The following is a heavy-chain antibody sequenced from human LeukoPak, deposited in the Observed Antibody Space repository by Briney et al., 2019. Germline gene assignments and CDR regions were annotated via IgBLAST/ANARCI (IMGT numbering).Heavy chain of an antibody. D-gene: IGHD5-18*01. CDR1: GYTFTSYD. CDR3: ARGGGYSYGPLDI. V-gene: IGHV1-8*03. J-gene: IGHJ3*02. CDR2: MNPISGNT. Sequence: ASAKVSCKTSGYTFTSYDINWVRQATGQGLEWMGWMNPISGNTGYEQKFQGRVTLTRNTSINTAYMELSSLRSEDTAVYYCARGGGYSYGPLDIWGQGTKVTVSS.